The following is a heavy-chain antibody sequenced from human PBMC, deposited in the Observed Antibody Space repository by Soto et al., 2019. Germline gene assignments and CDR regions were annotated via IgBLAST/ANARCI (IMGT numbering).Heavy chain of an antibody. D-gene: IGHD4-17*01. J-gene: IGHJ4*02. Sequence: PGGSLRLSCAASGFPFSSYAMSWVRQAPGKGLEWVSAISGSGGSTYYADSVKGRFTISRDNSKNTLYLQMNSLRAEDTALYYCARATTTSTNFEYWGQGALVTVSS. V-gene: IGHV3-23*01. CDR3: ARATTTSTNFEY. CDR1: GFPFSSYA. CDR2: ISGSGGST.